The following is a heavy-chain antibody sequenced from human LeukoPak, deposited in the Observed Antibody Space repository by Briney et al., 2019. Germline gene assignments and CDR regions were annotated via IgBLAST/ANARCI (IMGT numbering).Heavy chain of an antibody. Sequence: GESLKISCKGFGYSFTSYWIIWVSQMPGKGLEWMGNFDPSDSYTKYSPSFQGHVTMSTDKSISTAYLQWSSLKASDTAMYYCTSRGGGSYVHAFDIWGQGTMVTVSS. CDR2: FDPSDSYT. D-gene: IGHD1-26*01. J-gene: IGHJ3*02. CDR1: GYSFTSYW. V-gene: IGHV5-10-1*01. CDR3: TSRGGGSYVHAFDI.